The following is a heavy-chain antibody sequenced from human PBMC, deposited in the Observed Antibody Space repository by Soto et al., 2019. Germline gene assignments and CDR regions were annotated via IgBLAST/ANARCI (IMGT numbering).Heavy chain of an antibody. CDR3: ARWTTVTSYYGMDV. CDR1: GFTFSSYG. CDR2: IWYDGSNK. J-gene: IGHJ6*02. D-gene: IGHD4-17*01. Sequence: QVQPVESGGGVVQPGRSLRLSCAASGFTFSSYGMHWVRQAPGKGLEWVAVIWYDGSNKYYADSVKGRFTISRDNSKNTLYLQMNSLRAEDTAVYYCARWTTVTSYYGMDVWGQGTTVAVSS. V-gene: IGHV3-33*01.